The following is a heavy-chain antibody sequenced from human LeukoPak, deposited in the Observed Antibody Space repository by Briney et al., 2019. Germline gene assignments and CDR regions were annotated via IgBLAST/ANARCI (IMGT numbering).Heavy chain of an antibody. Sequence: GGSLRLSCAASGFTFSSYRMHWVRQAPGKGLVWVSRVNSDGRGTSYADSVKGRFTISRDNAKNTLYLQMNSPRAEDTAVYYCAREYWGYDYWGQGTLVTVSS. CDR2: VNSDGRGT. V-gene: IGHV3-74*01. CDR3: AREYWGYDY. D-gene: IGHD2-15*01. CDR1: GFTFSSYR. J-gene: IGHJ4*02.